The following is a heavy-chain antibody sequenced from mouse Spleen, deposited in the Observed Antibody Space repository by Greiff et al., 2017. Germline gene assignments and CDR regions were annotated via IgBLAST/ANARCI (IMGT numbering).Heavy chain of an antibody. V-gene: IGHV1-81*01. D-gene: IGHD2-2*01. CDR2: IYPRSGNT. J-gene: IGHJ3*01. Sequence: QVQLQQSGAELARPGASVKLSCKASGYTFTSYGISWVKQRTGQGLEWIGEIYPRSGNTYYNEKFKGKATLTADKSSSTAYMELRSLTSEDSAVYFCAREGVYGYLAYWGQGTLVTVSA. CDR1: GYTFTSYG. CDR3: AREGVYGYLAY.